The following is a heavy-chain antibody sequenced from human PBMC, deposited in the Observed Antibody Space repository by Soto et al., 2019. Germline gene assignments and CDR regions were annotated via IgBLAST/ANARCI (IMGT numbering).Heavy chain of an antibody. CDR3: AKSIAAAGYYYYYGMDV. CDR1: GFTFSSYA. J-gene: IGHJ6*02. CDR2: ISGSGGST. Sequence: WWSLRLSCAASGFTFSSYAMSWVRQAPGKGLEWVSAISGSGGSTYYADSVKGRFTISRDNSKNTLYLQMNSLRAEDTAVYYCAKSIAAAGYYYYYGMDVWGQGTTVTVYS. D-gene: IGHD6-13*01. V-gene: IGHV3-23*01.